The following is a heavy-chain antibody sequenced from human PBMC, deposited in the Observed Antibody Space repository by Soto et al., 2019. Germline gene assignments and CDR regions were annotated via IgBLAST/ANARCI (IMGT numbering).Heavy chain of an antibody. Sequence: GGSLRLSXAASGFTFSSYAMSWVRQAPGKGLEWVSAISGSGGSTYYADSVKGRFTISRDNSKNTLYLQMNSLRAEDTAVYYCAKTYSSGWFPRQGFDYWGQGTLVTVSS. J-gene: IGHJ4*02. CDR1: GFTFSSYA. CDR3: AKTYSSGWFPRQGFDY. CDR2: ISGSGGST. V-gene: IGHV3-23*01. D-gene: IGHD6-19*01.